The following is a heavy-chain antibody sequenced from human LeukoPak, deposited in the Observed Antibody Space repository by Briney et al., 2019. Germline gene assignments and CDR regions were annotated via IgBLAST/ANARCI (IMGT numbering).Heavy chain of an antibody. CDR1: GYTFTSYY. J-gene: IGHJ4*02. V-gene: IGHV1-46*01. Sequence: ASVKFSCKASGYTFTSYYMHWVRQAPGQGLKWMGIINPSGGSTSYAQKFQGRVTMTRDTPTSTVYMELSSLRSEDTAVYYCARGDDFWSGYPRSTFDYWGQGTLVTVSS. CDR3: ARGDDFWSGYPRSTFDY. CDR2: INPSGGST. D-gene: IGHD3-3*01.